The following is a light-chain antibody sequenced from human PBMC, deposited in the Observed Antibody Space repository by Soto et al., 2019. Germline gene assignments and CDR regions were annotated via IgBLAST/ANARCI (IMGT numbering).Light chain of an antibody. Sequence: EIVLTQSPGTLSLSPGERATLSCRASQSVSSSYLAWYQQKPGQAPRLLIYGASSRATGIPDRSSGSGSGTDFTLTISRLEFEDFAVYYCQQYGSPSTLGQGTRVDIK. V-gene: IGKV3-20*01. J-gene: IGKJ1*01. CDR1: QSVSSSY. CDR2: GAS. CDR3: QQYGSPST.